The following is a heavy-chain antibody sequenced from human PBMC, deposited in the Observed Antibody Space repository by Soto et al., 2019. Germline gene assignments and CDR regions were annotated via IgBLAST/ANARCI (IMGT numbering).Heavy chain of an antibody. J-gene: IGHJ6*02. V-gene: IGHV4-30-4*01. CDR3: ARVQIWVFYGMDV. CDR2: IYYSGST. D-gene: IGHD3-16*01. Sequence: TLSLTCTVSGGSISSGDYYWSWIRQPPGKGLEWIGYIYYSGSTYYNPSLKSRVTISVDTSKNQFSLKLSSVTAADTAVYYCARVQIWVFYGMDVWGQGTTVTVSS. CDR1: GGSISSGDYY.